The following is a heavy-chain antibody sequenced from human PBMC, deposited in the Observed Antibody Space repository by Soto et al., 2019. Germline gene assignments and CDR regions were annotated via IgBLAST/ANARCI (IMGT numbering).Heavy chain of an antibody. CDR1: GDSVSSDTAT. J-gene: IGHJ5*01. Sequence: QVQLQQSGPGLVKPSQTLSLTCAISGDSVSSDTATWDWIRQSPSGGLEWLGRTYYRSRWFIDYPVSVRSRIPINADTSNTQLSLQLNSVTPADTAVYYCVRLIGNSWLDSWGQGTLVSVSS. V-gene: IGHV6-1*01. CDR3: VRLIGNSWLDS. D-gene: IGHD2-8*01. CDR2: TYYRSRWFI.